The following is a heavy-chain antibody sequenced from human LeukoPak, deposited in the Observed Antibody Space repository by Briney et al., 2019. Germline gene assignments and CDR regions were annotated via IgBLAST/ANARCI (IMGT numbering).Heavy chain of an antibody. CDR1: GFTVSDNY. CDR3: ARDAPQVPAAGVLAS. J-gene: IGHJ5*02. V-gene: IGHV3-53*01. D-gene: IGHD6-13*01. CDR2: MYSRGDT. Sequence: GGSLRLSCAASGFTVSDNYMSWVRQAPGKGLEWVSVMYSRGDTYYANSVTGRFTFSRDISKNTLYLQMNGLRAEDTAMYYCARDAPQVPAAGVLASWGQGTLVIVSS.